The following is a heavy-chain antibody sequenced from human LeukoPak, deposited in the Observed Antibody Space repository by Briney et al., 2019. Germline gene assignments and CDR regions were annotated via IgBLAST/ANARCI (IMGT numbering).Heavy chain of an antibody. CDR3: VKGQYYYDTSGSFDY. J-gene: IGHJ4*02. D-gene: IGHD3-22*01. V-gene: IGHV3-23*01. CDR1: GFSFNIYV. Sequence: GGSLRLSCAASGFSFNIYVMSWVRQAPGKGLEWVSTISGSEDRTYYADSVEGRFTISRDNSKNTLYLQMNSLRAEDTALYYCVKGQYYYDTSGSFDYWGQGTLVTVSS. CDR2: ISGSEDRT.